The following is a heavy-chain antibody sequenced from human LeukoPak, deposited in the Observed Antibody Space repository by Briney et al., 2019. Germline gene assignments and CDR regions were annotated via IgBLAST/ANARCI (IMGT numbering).Heavy chain of an antibody. V-gene: IGHV3-23*01. Sequence: PRGSLRLSCEASGFTFSSYAMSWVRQAPGKGLAWVSVISSSADSTYYADSVKGRFTISRDNSKNTLYLQMNNLRAEDTAVYYCAKPLEKYTYGGNFDYWGQGILVTVSS. CDR3: AKPLEKYTYGGNFDY. CDR2: ISSSADST. CDR1: GFTFSSYA. J-gene: IGHJ4*02. D-gene: IGHD4-23*01.